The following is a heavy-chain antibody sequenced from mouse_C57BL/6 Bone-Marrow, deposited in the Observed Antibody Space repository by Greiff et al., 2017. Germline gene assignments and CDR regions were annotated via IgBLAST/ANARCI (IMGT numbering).Heavy chain of an antibody. J-gene: IGHJ3*01. CDR3: ARDSPRYAY. V-gene: IGHV3-6*01. D-gene: IGHD1-1*01. Sequence: EVQLVESGPGLVKPSQSLSLTCSVTGYSITSGYYWNWIRQFPGNKLEWMGYISYDGSNNYNPSLKNRISITRDTSKNQLFLKLNSVTTEDTATYYCARDSPRYAYWGQGTLVTVSA. CDR2: ISYDGSN. CDR1: GYSITSGYY.